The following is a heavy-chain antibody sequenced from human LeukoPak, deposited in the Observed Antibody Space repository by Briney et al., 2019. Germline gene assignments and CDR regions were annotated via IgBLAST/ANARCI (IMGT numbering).Heavy chain of an antibody. CDR1: GYTFTGYY. CDR3: ARVLFRGYDWLGY. D-gene: IGHD5-12*01. CDR2: INPNSGGT. V-gene: IGHV1-2*06. J-gene: IGHJ4*02. Sequence: GASVKVSCKXSGYTFTGYYIHWVRQAPGQGLEWMGRINPNSGGTNYSQKFQGRVFMTRDTSINTAYMELSRLRSDDTAVYYCARVLFRGYDWLGYWGQGTLVTVSS.